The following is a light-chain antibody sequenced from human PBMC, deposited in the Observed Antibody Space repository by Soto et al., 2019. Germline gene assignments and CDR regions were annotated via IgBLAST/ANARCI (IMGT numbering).Light chain of an antibody. CDR2: DVS. V-gene: IGKV1-33*01. J-gene: IGKJ4*01. CDR3: QHYDDLVT. Sequence: DIQMTQSPSSLSASAGDRVIITCQASQDIRNHLNWYQQKPGKAPKLRIYDVSNLATGVPPKFSGGGSGTDFTLTISSLQPEDIATYYCQHYDDLVTFGGGTKVEIK. CDR1: QDIRNH.